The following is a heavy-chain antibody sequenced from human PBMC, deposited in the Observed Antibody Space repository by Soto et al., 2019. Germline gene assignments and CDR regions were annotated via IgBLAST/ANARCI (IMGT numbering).Heavy chain of an antibody. D-gene: IGHD4-17*01. CDR3: ARATTVTDY. V-gene: IGHV3-72*01. CDR2: TRNKANSHTT. J-gene: IGHJ4*02. CDR1: GFIFSDHY. Sequence: PGGSLRLSCAASGFIFSDHYMDWVRQAPGKGLEWVGRTRNKANSHTTEYAASVKGRFTISRDDSKNSLYLQMNSLKIEDTAVYYCARATTVTDYWGQGTL.